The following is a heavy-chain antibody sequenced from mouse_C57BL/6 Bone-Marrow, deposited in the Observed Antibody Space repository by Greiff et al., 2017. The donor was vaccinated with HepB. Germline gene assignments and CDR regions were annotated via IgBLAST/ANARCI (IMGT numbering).Heavy chain of an antibody. CDR2: INPYNGDT. CDR1: GYSFTGYF. J-gene: IGHJ1*03. CDR3: ARWRDYYGSSYGYFDV. Sequence: EVQLQQSGPELVKPGDSVKISCKASGYSFTGYFMNWVMQSHGKSLEWIGRINPYNGDTFYNQKFKGKATLTVDKSSSTAHMELRSLTSEDFAVYYCARWRDYYGSSYGYFDVWGTGTTVTVSS. D-gene: IGHD1-1*01. V-gene: IGHV1-20*01.